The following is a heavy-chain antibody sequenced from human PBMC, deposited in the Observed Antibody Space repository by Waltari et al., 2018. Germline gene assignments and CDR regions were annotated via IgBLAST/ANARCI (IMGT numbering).Heavy chain of an antibody. Sequence: QLQLQESGPGLVKPSETLSLTCTVSGGSISSSSYYWGWIRQPPGKGLEWIGSIYYSGTTYHNPSLKSRVTISVDTSKNQFSLKLSSVTAADTAVYYCARRSSSNWYFDLWGRGTLVTVSS. V-gene: IGHV4-39*01. J-gene: IGHJ2*01. CDR3: ARRSSSNWYFDL. CDR1: GGSISSSSYY. CDR2: IYYSGTT. D-gene: IGHD6-13*01.